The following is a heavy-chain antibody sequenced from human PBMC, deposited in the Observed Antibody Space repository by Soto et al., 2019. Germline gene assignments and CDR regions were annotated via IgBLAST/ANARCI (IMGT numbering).Heavy chain of an antibody. D-gene: IGHD2-8*01. CDR3: ARRCTNGVCPFDY. CDR1: RFNFSTSS. V-gene: IGHV3-21*06. CDR2: ISTSSTYI. Sequence: SGASRFNFSTSSMNWVRQAPGKGLEWVSSISTSSTYIYYADSVKGRFTISRDNARNSLYLQMNSLRAEDTAVYYCARRCTNGVCPFDYWGQETLVTVSS. J-gene: IGHJ4*02.